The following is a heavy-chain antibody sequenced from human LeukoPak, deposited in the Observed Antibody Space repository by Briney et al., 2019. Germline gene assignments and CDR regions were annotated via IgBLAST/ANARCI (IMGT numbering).Heavy chain of an antibody. CDR1: GYTFTSYD. CDR3: AEGRGGSGSYYKTFDY. CDR2: IIPIFGTA. J-gene: IGHJ4*02. D-gene: IGHD3-10*01. V-gene: IGHV1-69*13. Sequence: VASVKVSCKASGYTFTSYDISWVRQAPGQGLEWMGGIIPIFGTANYAQKFQGRVTITADESTSTAYMELSSLRSEDTAVYYCAEGRGGSGSYYKTFDYWGQGTLVTVSS.